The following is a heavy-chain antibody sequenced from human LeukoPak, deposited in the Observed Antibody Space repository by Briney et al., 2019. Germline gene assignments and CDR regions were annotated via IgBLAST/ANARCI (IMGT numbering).Heavy chain of an antibody. Sequence: SETLSLTCAVYGGSFSGYYWSWIRQPPGKGLEWIGEINHSGSTNYNPSLKSRVTISVDTSKNQFSLKLRSVTAADTAVYYCARRPKQWLVLGAFDIWGQGTMVTVSS. CDR2: INHSGST. CDR3: ARRPKQWLVLGAFDI. D-gene: IGHD6-19*01. V-gene: IGHV4-34*01. CDR1: GGSFSGYY. J-gene: IGHJ3*02.